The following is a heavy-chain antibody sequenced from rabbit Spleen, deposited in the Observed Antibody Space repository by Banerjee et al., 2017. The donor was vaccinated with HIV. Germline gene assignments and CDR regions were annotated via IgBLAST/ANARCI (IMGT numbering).Heavy chain of an antibody. CDR1: GFSFSNKAV. J-gene: IGHJ4*01. D-gene: IGHD7-1*01. CDR3: ARETWGVTGNYGL. Sequence: QEQLVESGGGLVKPEGSLKLSCTASGFSFSNKAVMCWVRQAPGKGLEWIACINAGSSSNTYSATWAKGRFTISKTSSTTVTLQMTSLTAADTATYFCARETWGVTGNYGLWGPGTLVTVS. CDR2: INAGSSSNT. V-gene: IGHV1S45*01.